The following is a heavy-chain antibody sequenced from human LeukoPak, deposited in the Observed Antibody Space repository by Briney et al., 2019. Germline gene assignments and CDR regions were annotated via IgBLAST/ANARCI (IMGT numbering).Heavy chain of an antibody. CDR2: IYYSGSP. Sequence: SETLSLTCTVSGGSISNNNYHWAWIRQPPGKGLECIGSIYYSGSPYYNPSLKSRVTISVDTSKNQFSLRLSSVTAADTAVYYCATWRTAKTGFDYWGQGTLVTVSS. CDR3: ATWRTAKTGFDY. CDR1: GGSISNNNYH. D-gene: IGHD1-1*01. V-gene: IGHV4-39*01. J-gene: IGHJ4*02.